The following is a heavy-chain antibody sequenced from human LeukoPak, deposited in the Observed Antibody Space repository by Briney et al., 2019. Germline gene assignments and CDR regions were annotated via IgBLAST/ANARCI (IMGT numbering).Heavy chain of an antibody. CDR3: ARSGSYANDAFHI. J-gene: IGHJ3*02. CDR2: LYTSGGT. D-gene: IGHD1-26*01. CDR1: GGSISSYH. Sequence: SETLSLTCTVSGGSISSYHWSWIRQPAGKGLEWIGRLYTSGGTNYNPSLKSRVSMSVDTSRSQFSLELNSVTAADTAVYYCARSGSYANDAFHIWGQGTMVTVSS. V-gene: IGHV4-4*07.